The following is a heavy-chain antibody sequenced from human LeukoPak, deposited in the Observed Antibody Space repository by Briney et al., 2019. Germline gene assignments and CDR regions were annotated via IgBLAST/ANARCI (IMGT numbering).Heavy chain of an antibody. D-gene: IGHD3-9*01. CDR1: GYTFTSYG. CDR3: ARDIKDFDWFEGYGMDV. V-gene: IGHV1-18*04. J-gene: IGHJ6*04. CDR2: ISAYNGNT. Sequence: ASVKVSCKASGYTFTSYGISWVRQAPGQGLEWVGWISAYNGNTNYAQKLQGRVTMTTDTSTSTAYMELRSLRSDDTAVYYCARDIKDFDWFEGYGMDVWGKGTTVTVSS.